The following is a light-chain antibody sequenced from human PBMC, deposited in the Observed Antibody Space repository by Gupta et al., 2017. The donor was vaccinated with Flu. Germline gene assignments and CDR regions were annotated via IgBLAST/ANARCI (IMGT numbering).Light chain of an antibody. V-gene: IGKV1-9*01. CDR1: QEIRNY. J-gene: IGKJ2*01. CDR2: AAS. CDR3: QQLNSYSFT. Sequence: DIQLTQPPSFLSASVGDTVTLTCRASQEIRNYLAWYQQKPGKAPKLLISAASTLHSGVPSRFSGSGSGTEFTLTISGLQPEDFATYYCQQLNSYSFTFGQGTKLEI.